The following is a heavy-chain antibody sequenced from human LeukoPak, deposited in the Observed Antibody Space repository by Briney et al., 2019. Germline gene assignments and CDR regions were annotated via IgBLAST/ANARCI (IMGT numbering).Heavy chain of an antibody. Sequence: GGSLRLSCAASGLTLSSYWMHWVRQAPGKGLVWVSRINSDGSSTRYADSVKGRFTISRDNAKNTLYLQMNSLRAEDTAVYYCAELTSMVEQYWGQGTLVSVSS. CDR3: AELTSMVEQY. CDR1: GLTLSSYW. J-gene: IGHJ4*02. CDR2: INSDGSST. D-gene: IGHD3-10*01. V-gene: IGHV3-74*01.